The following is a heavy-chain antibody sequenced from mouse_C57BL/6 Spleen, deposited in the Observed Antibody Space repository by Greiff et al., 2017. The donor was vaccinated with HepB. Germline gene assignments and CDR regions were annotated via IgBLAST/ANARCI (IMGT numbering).Heavy chain of an antibody. V-gene: IGHV2-2*01. CDR3: ATPYYDYDYYYAMDY. CDR1: GFSLTSYG. CDR2: IWSGGST. J-gene: IGHJ4*01. Sequence: QVQLQQSGPGLVQPSQSLSITCTVSGFSLTSYGVHWVRQSPGKGLEWLGVIWSGGSTDYNAAFISRLSISKDNSKSQVFFKMNSLQADDTAIYYCATPYYDYDYYYAMDYWGQGTSVTVSS. D-gene: IGHD2-4*01.